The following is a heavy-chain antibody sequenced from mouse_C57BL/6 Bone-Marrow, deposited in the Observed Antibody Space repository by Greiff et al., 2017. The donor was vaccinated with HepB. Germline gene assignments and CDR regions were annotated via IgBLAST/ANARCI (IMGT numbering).Heavy chain of an antibody. CDR1: GYTFTSYW. V-gene: IGHV1-55*01. Sequence: QVQLQQSGAELVKPGASVKMSCKASGYTFTSYWITWVKQRPGQGLEWIGDIYPGSGSTNYNEKFKSKATLTVDTSSSTAYMQLSSLTSEDSAVYYCAKPPYYDYEGAFAYWGQGTLVTVSA. CDR3: AKPPYYDYEGAFAY. J-gene: IGHJ3*01. D-gene: IGHD2-4*01. CDR2: IYPGSGST.